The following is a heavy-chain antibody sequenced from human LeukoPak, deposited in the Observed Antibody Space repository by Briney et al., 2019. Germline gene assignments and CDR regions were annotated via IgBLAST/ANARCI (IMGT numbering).Heavy chain of an antibody. Sequence: SETLSLTCTLSSGSLCRGDYYWRWIRQPPGRGLEWNVYIYYSGSTYYHTSLKSRVTISVDTSKNQFSLKLISVTAADTAVYYCARETYCSSTSCYTPESHNGFDPWGQGALVAGSS. CDR2: IYYSGST. CDR3: ARETYCSSTSCYTPESHNGFDP. V-gene: IGHV4-30-4*01. J-gene: IGHJ5*02. CDR1: SGSLCRGDYY. D-gene: IGHD2-2*02.